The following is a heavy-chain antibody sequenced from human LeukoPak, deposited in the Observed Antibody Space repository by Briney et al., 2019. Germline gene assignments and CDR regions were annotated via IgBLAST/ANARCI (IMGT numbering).Heavy chain of an antibody. Sequence: GGSLRLSCAASGFTFSSYAMPWVRQAPDKGLEWVAVISYDGSNKYYADSVKGRFTISRDNSKNTLYLQMNSLRAEDTAVYYCAKALRDCSSTSCQAPYYYYGMDVWGQGTTVTVSS. V-gene: IGHV3-30-3*01. CDR1: GFTFSSYA. CDR2: ISYDGSNK. CDR3: AKALRDCSSTSCQAPYYYYGMDV. D-gene: IGHD2-2*01. J-gene: IGHJ6*02.